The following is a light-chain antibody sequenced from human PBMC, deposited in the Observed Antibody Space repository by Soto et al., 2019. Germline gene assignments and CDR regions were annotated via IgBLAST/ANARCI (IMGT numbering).Light chain of an antibody. CDR2: EAS. V-gene: IGKV1-9*01. J-gene: IGKJ1*01. CDR1: QDISDY. Sequence: QLTRSAGFVCASVGDRDTITCRASQDISDYLAWYQQKPGKAPNLLIYEASTLQSGVPSRFSGSGSGQEFTLCGLGLQPDDFAPYDSPQYTSYPRKFARGTKVDIK. CDR3: PQYTSYPRK.